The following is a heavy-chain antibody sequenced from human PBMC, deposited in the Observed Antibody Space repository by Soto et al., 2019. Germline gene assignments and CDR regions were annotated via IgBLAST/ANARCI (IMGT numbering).Heavy chain of an antibody. Sequence: ASVKVSCKASGYTFTSYAMHWVRQAPGQGLEWMGIISPSGGSTTYAQKFQGRVTMTRDTSTSTVYMDLSSLRSEDTAVYYCARRYSSGWYPDYWGQGTLVTVSS. CDR2: ISPSGGST. J-gene: IGHJ4*02. D-gene: IGHD6-19*01. V-gene: IGHV1-46*03. CDR3: ARRYSSGWYPDY. CDR1: GYTFTSYA.